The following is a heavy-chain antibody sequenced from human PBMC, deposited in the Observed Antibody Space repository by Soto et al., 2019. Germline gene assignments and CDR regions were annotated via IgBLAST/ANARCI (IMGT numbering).Heavy chain of an antibody. Sequence: EVQLLESGGDLVQPGGSLRLSCAASGFTFTNYLMTWVRQAPGKGLEWVSSIDKSGGDTYYADSVKGRFTISRDNSKNTLYLQMNGLRAEDTALYYGAKDTDSRSWYFWGQGTLVTVSS. V-gene: IGHV3-23*05. J-gene: IGHJ4*02. CDR3: AKDTDSRSWYF. D-gene: IGHD3-22*01. CDR1: GFTFTNYL. CDR2: IDKSGGDT.